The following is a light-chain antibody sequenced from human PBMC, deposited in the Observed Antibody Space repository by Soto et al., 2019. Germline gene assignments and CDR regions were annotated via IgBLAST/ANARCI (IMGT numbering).Light chain of an antibody. Sequence: EIMMTQSPVTLSVSPGERATLSCRASQSVRSNLAWYQQKPGQAPRLLIYVASTRATGIRARFSGSGSGTEFTLTISSLQSEDFAVYYCQQYNNWPLTFGGGTKVELK. CDR2: VAS. CDR1: QSVRSN. J-gene: IGKJ4*01. CDR3: QQYNNWPLT. V-gene: IGKV3-15*01.